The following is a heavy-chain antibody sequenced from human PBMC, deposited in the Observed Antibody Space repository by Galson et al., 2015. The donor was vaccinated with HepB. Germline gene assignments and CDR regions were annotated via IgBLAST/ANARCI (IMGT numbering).Heavy chain of an antibody. CDR2: IYWNDDK. Sequence: PALVKPTQTLTLTCTFSGFSLSTSGVGVGWIRQPPGKALEWLALIYWNDDKRYSPSLKSRLTITKDTSKNQVVLTMTNMDPVDTATYYCAHSGERDIVVVPAAIDAFEIWGQGTMVTVSS. D-gene: IGHD2-2*01. J-gene: IGHJ3*02. V-gene: IGHV2-5*01. CDR3: AHSGERDIVVVPAAIDAFEI. CDR1: GFSLSTSGVG.